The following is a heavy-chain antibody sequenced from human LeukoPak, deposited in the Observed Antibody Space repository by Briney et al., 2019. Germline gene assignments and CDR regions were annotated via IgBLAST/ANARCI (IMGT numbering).Heavy chain of an antibody. J-gene: IGHJ4*02. CDR2: INHSGST. Sequence: PSETLSLTCAVYGGSFSGYYWSWIRQPPGKGLEWIGEINHSGSTNYNPSLKSRVTISVDTSKNQFSLKLSSVTAADTAVYYCARGRNIAITMIVKSFDYWGQGTLVTVSS. CDR3: ARGRNIAITMIVKSFDY. CDR1: GGSFSGYY. V-gene: IGHV4-34*01. D-gene: IGHD3-22*01.